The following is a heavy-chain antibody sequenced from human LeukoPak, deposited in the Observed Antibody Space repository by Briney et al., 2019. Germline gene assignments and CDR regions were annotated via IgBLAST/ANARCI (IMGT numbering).Heavy chain of an antibody. Sequence: SETLSLTCTVSGGAISSDYWSWIRQSPGKGLEWIGYVYYSGSTTYNPSLKSRATISVDTSKNQFSLKLTSVTAADTAVYYCAREYFYDGGGYYLWRYYFDGWGQGTLVAVSS. V-gene: IGHV4-59*01. CDR3: AREYFYDGGGYYLWRYYFDG. CDR2: VYYSGST. J-gene: IGHJ4*02. CDR1: GGAISSDY. D-gene: IGHD3-22*01.